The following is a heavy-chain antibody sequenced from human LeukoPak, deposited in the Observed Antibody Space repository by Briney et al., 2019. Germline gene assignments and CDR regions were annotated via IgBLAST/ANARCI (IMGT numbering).Heavy chain of an antibody. D-gene: IGHD6-6*01. J-gene: IGHJ3*02. CDR2: IYPADSDT. CDR3: ARLLGVRPNAFDI. V-gene: IGHV5-51*01. CDR1: GYRFINYW. Sequence: GESLKISCKGSGYRFINYWIGWVRQMPGKGLEGMGIIYPADSDTRYSPSFQGQVTISADKSISTAYLQWSSLKASDTAMYYCARLLGVRPNAFDIWGQGTMVTVSS.